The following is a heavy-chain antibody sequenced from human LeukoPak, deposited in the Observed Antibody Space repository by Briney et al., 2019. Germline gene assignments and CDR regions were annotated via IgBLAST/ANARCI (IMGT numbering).Heavy chain of an antibody. CDR3: ARPDSGTYVARAFDI. D-gene: IGHD1-26*01. CDR2: IYYSGST. Sequence: SETLSLTCTVSGGSISSSNYYWAWFRQPPGKGLEWIGSIYYSGSTYYSPSLKSRATISVDTSKNQFSLKLSSVTAADTAIYYCARPDSGTYVARAFDIWGRGTLVSVSS. V-gene: IGHV4-39*01. CDR1: GGSISSSNYY. J-gene: IGHJ3*02.